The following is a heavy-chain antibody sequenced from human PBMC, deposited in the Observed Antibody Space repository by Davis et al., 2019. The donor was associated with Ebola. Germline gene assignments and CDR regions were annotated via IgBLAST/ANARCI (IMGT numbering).Heavy chain of an antibody. CDR1: GFIISTYT. CDR3: TGGESGWDGFEI. D-gene: IGHD6-19*01. CDR2: ISISSDLI. J-gene: IGHJ3*02. V-gene: IGHV3-21*01. Sequence: GESLKISSAASGFIISTYTMTWVRQAPGKGLEWVSSISISSDLIYYADSVKGGITVTSDTAKNSLSLQMNSLSAEKTAVYYSTGGESGWDGFEIWGRGTLVTVSS.